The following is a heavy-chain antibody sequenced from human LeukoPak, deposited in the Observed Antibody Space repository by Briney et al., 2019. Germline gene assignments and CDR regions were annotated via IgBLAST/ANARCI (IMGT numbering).Heavy chain of an antibody. Sequence: GGSLRLSCEASGFTLSSYSMNWVRQAPGKGLKWVSSITRSSSYIYYADSVKGRFTISRDNAKNSLYLQMNSLRAEDTAVYYCARGSAMVYYYMDVWGKGTTVTISS. J-gene: IGHJ6*03. CDR3: ARGSAMVYYYMDV. CDR2: ITRSSSYI. V-gene: IGHV3-21*01. D-gene: IGHD5-18*01. CDR1: GFTLSSYS.